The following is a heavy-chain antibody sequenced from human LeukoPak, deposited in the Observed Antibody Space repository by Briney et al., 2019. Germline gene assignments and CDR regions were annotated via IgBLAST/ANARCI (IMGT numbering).Heavy chain of an antibody. V-gene: IGHV1-2*02. CDR3: ARGIEYSSSRADLRY. CDR1: GYTFTGYY. CDR2: INPNSGGT. D-gene: IGHD6-6*01. J-gene: IGHJ4*02. Sequence: ASVKVSCKASGYTFTGYYMHWVRQAPGQGLEWMGWINPNSGGTNYAQKFQGRVTMTRDTSISTAYMELSRLRSDDTAVYYCARGIEYSSSRADLRYWGQGTLVTASS.